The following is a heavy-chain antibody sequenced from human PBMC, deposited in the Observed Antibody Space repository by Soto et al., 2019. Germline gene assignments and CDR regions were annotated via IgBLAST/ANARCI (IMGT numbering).Heavy chain of an antibody. CDR3: AREIGNYQQHFDY. V-gene: IGHV3-33*01. D-gene: IGHD1-7*01. J-gene: IGHJ4*02. Sequence: QVQLVESGGGVVQPGRSLRLSCAASGVTFSRYGMHWVRQVPGKGLEWVAIIWYDGSNKFCADSVKGRFTISRDNSKNTLYLQMNSLRADDSAVYYCAREIGNYQQHFDYWVQGTLVIVSS. CDR2: IWYDGSNK. CDR1: GVTFSRYG.